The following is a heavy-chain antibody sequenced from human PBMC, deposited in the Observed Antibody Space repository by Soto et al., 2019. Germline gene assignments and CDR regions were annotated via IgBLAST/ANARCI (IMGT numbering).Heavy chain of an antibody. Sequence: ASVKVSCKASGYTFTSYDINWVRQATGQGLEWMGWMNPNSGNTGYAQKFQGRVTMTRNTSISTAYMELSSLRSEDTAVYYCASLRFLEWLPKMRYYYMDVWGKGTTVTVSS. J-gene: IGHJ6*03. CDR2: MNPNSGNT. CDR1: GYTFTSYD. V-gene: IGHV1-8*01. CDR3: ASLRFLEWLPKMRYYYMDV. D-gene: IGHD3-3*01.